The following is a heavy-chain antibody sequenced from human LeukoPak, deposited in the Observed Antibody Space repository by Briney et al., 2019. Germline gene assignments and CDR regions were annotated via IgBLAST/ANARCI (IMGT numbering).Heavy chain of an antibody. J-gene: IGHJ4*02. CDR2: ISSSSSYI. CDR1: GFTFSSYS. V-gene: IGHV3-21*01. D-gene: IGHD3-22*01. CDR3: ARAVTYYYDSSGYPFSY. Sequence: PGGSLRLSCAASGFTFSSYSMNWVRQAPGKGLEWISSISSSSSYIYYADSVKGRFTISRDNAKNSLCLQMNSLRAEDTAVYYCARAVTYYYDSSGYPFSYWGQGTLVTVSS.